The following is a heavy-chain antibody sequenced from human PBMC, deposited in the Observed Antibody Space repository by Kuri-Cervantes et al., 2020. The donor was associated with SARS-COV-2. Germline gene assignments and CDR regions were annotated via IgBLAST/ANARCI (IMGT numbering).Heavy chain of an antibody. D-gene: IGHD6-25*01. CDR1: GGSFSGHY. CDR3: ARAGSVNNWFDP. Sequence: SQTLSLTCAVYGGSFSGHYWNWIRQPPGKGLEWIGESNHSGATNYKSSLRSRATISVDTSKNQFSLKLSSVTAADTAVYYCARAGSVNNWFDPWGQGTLVTVSS. J-gene: IGHJ5*02. CDR2: SNHSGAT. V-gene: IGHV4-34*01.